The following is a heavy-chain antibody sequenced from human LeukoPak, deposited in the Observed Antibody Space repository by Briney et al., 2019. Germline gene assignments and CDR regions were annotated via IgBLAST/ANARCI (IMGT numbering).Heavy chain of an antibody. V-gene: IGHV3-30*02. CDR1: GFTFSSYG. CDR3: AKSPHYYGSGSRFDY. CDR2: IRYDGSNK. Sequence: PGGSLRLSCAASGFTFSSYGMHWVRQAPDKGLEWVAFIRYDGSNKYYADSVKGRFTISRDNSKNTLYLQMNSLRAEDTAVYYCAKSPHYYGSGSRFDYWGQGTLVTVSS. D-gene: IGHD3-10*01. J-gene: IGHJ4*02.